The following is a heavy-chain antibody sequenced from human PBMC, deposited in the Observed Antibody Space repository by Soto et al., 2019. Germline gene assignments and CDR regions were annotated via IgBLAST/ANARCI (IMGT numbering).Heavy chain of an antibody. CDR2: IYPGDSDT. CDR1: GYSFPSYW. Sequence: GESLKISCKGSGYSFPSYWIGWVRQMPGKGLEWTGSIYPGDSDTRYSPSFQGQVTISADKSINTTYLQWSSLKASDTAIYYCARQAAAGKYYYAMDVWGQGTTVTVSS. CDR3: ARQAAAGKYYYAMDV. D-gene: IGHD6-13*01. J-gene: IGHJ6*02. V-gene: IGHV5-51*01.